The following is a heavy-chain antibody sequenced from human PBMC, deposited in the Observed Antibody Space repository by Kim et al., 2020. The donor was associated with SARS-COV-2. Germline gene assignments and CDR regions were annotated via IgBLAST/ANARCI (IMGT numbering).Heavy chain of an antibody. J-gene: IGHJ6*02. CDR3: AREASPRGFDV. Sequence: ASVKVSCKASGYTFDDYYIHWVRQAPGQGLEWMGRINTDTGVPNYAQKFQGRVTMTRDTSINTAYMELSGLISDDTVIYYCAREASPRGFDVWGQGTPVT. V-gene: IGHV1-2*05. D-gene: IGHD5-12*01. CDR2: INTDTGVP. CDR1: GYTFDDYY.